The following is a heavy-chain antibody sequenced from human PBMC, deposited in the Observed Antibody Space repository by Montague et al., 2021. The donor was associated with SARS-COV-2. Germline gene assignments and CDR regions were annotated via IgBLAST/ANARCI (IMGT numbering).Heavy chain of an antibody. Sequence: SETLSLTCSVSGFSISSGLYFAWIRQSPGKGPEWIGTVYHSGSTXYNPSLKCRVTVSIDTSKNQFSLTVTSVTAADTAVYFCARRGYTGSDYFDYWGQGTLVTVSS. CDR3: ARRGYTGSDYFDY. D-gene: IGHD5-12*01. CDR1: GFSISSGLY. V-gene: IGHV4-38-2*01. J-gene: IGHJ4*02. CDR2: VYHSGST.